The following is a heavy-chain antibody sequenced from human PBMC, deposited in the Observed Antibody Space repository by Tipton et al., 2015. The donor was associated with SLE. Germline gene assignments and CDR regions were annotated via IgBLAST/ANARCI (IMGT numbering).Heavy chain of an antibody. Sequence: QLVQSGAEVKKPGASVKVSCRASGYTFINYGVNWVRQAPGQGLEWMGIISPSGGLTTYAQKFQGRVTMTRDTSTNTVYMELSSLRSDDTAVYSCARDKDGYNHNFDSWGQGTLVTVSS. CDR3: ARDKDGYNHNFDS. CDR2: ISPSGGLT. CDR1: GYTFINYG. D-gene: IGHD5-24*01. J-gene: IGHJ4*02. V-gene: IGHV1-46*01.